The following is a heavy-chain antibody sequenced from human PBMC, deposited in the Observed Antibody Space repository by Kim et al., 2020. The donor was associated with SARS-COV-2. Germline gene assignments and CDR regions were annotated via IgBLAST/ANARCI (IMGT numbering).Heavy chain of an antibody. CDR2: IIPIFGTA. CDR1: GGTFSSYA. V-gene: IGHV1-69*06. CDR3: ARVMTIGYYYGMDV. J-gene: IGHJ6*02. Sequence: SVKVSCKASGGTFSSYAISWVRQAPGQGLEWMGGIIPIFGTATYAQKFQGRVTITADKSTSTAYMELSSLRSEDTAVYYCARVMTIGYYYGMDVWGQGTTVTVSS.